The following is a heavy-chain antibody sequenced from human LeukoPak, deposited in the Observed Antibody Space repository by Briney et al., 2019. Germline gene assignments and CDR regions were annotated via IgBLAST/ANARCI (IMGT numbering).Heavy chain of an antibody. CDR2: ISSRSSTI. CDR1: GFTFSSYG. Sequence: PGGSLRLSCAASGFTFSSYGMHWVRQAPGKGLEWVSYISSRSSTIYYADSVKGRFTISRDNANNSLYLQMNSLRAEDTAVYYCARGAGFNYGFLFDYWGQGILVTVSS. V-gene: IGHV3-48*01. D-gene: IGHD5-18*01. J-gene: IGHJ4*02. CDR3: ARGAGFNYGFLFDY.